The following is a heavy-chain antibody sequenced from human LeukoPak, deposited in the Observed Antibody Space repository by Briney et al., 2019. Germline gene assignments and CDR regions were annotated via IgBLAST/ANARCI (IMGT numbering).Heavy chain of an antibody. V-gene: IGHV3-48*03. CDR1: GFTFSSYE. CDR3: AELGITMIGGV. Sequence: GGSLRLSCAASGFTFSSYEMDWVRQAPGKGLEWVSYISSSGSTIYYADSVKGRFTISRDNAKNSLYLQMNSLRAENTAVYYCAELGITMIGGVWGKGTTVTISS. CDR2: ISSSGSTI. J-gene: IGHJ6*04. D-gene: IGHD3-10*02.